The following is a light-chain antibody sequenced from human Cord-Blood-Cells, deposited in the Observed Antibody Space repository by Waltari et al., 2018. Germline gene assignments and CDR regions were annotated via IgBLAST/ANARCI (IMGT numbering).Light chain of an antibody. CDR2: QDS. CDR1: KLGDKY. Sequence: SYELTQPPSVSVSPGQTASITCSGDKLGDKYACWYQQKPGQSPVLVIHQDSKRPSGIPERFSGSNSGNTATLTISGTQAMDEADYYCQAWDSSTDPPGDVVFGGGTKLTVL. CDR3: QAWDSSTDPPGDVV. V-gene: IGLV3-1*01. J-gene: IGLJ2*01.